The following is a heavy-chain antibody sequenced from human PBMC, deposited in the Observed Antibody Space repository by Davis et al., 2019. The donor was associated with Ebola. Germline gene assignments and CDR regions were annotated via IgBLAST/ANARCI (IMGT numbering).Heavy chain of an antibody. CDR3: ARDIDYWDAFDI. V-gene: IGHV3-48*04. J-gene: IGHJ3*02. Sequence: PGGSLRLSCAASGFTFSIYTMSWVRQAPGKGLEWVSYISSSSSTIYYADSVKGRFTISRDNAKNSLYLQMNSLRTEDTAVYYCARDIDYWDAFDIWGQGTMVTVSS. CDR1: GFTFSIYT. D-gene: IGHD4/OR15-4a*01. CDR2: ISSSSSTI.